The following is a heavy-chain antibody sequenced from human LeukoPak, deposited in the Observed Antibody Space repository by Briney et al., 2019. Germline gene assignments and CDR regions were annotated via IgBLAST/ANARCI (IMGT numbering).Heavy chain of an antibody. CDR1: GFTFSSYW. CDR3: AREMATITSWFDP. J-gene: IGHJ5*02. CDR2: IKQDGSEK. V-gene: IGHV3-7*01. D-gene: IGHD5-24*01. Sequence: GGSLRLSCAASGFTFSSYWMSWGRQAPGKGLEWVANIKQDGSEKYYVDSVKGRFTISRDNAKNSLYLQMNSLRAEDTAVYYCAREMATITSWFDPWGQGTLVTVSS.